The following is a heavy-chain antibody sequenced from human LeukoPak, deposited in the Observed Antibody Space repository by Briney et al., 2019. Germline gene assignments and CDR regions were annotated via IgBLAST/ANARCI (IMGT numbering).Heavy chain of an antibody. CDR2: ISWNSGSI. D-gene: IGHD4-17*01. J-gene: IGHJ5*02. V-gene: IGHV3-9*01. CDR1: GFTFDDYA. CDR3: AKGATVTIDNWFDR. Sequence: SGGSLRLSCAASGFTFDDYAMHWVRQAPGKDLEWVSGISWNSGSIGYADSVKGRFTISRDNAKNSLYLQMNSLRAEDTAVYYCAKGATVTIDNWFDRWGQGTLVTVSS.